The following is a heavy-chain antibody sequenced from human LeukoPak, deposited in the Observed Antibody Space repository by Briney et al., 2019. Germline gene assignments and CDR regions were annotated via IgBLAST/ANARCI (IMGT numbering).Heavy chain of an antibody. CDR3: ARDFGRHGDSLGLDA. CDR2: IHLDGTSI. D-gene: IGHD2-21*02. J-gene: IGHJ6*02. Sequence: GGSLRLSCVASGFSFRYDWLHWVRQAPGKGLEWVSYIHLDGTSIAYADSVEGRFSISRDDARNIMYLQLNSLRVEDTAVYFCARDFGRHGDSLGLDAWGQGTTVTVSS. V-gene: IGHV3-74*01. CDR1: GFSFRYDW.